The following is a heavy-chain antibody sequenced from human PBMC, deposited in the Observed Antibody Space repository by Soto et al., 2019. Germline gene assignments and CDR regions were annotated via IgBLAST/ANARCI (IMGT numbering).Heavy chain of an antibody. V-gene: IGHV3-72*01. D-gene: IGHD3-10*01. CDR1: GFSFSDYY. J-gene: IGHJ4*02. CDR3: ARAAYGSGSYYFDY. Sequence: PGGSLRLSCAASGFSFSDYYMDWVRQAPGKGLEWVGRTRKRANSYTTEYAASVTGRFTISRDDSKNLLFLQMHSLKIEDTSVYYCARAAYGSGSYYFDYWGQGTQVTVSS. CDR2: TRKRANSYTT.